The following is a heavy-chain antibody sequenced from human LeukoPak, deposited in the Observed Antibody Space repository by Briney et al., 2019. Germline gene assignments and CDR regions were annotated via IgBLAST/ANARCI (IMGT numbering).Heavy chain of an antibody. Sequence: PSETLSLTCTVSGGSISSSSYYWGWIRQPPGKGLEWIGSIYCSGSTYYNPSLKSRVTISVDTSKNQFSLKLSSVTAADTAVYYCARLSNYYYFDYWGQGTLVTVSS. J-gene: IGHJ4*02. CDR3: ARLSNYYYFDY. D-gene: IGHD4-11*01. V-gene: IGHV4-39*07. CDR1: GGSISSSSYY. CDR2: IYCSGST.